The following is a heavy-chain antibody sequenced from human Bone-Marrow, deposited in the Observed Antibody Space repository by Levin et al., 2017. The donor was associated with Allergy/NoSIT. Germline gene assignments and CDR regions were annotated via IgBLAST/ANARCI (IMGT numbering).Heavy chain of an antibody. CDR1: GYTFTGYY. CDR3: ARDLKAAAGIEVWFDP. CDR2: INPNSGGT. J-gene: IGHJ5*02. V-gene: IGHV1-2*02. Sequence: ASVKVSCKASGYTFTGYYMHWVRQAPGQGLEWMGWINPNSGGTNYAQKFQGRVTMTRDTSISTAYMELSRLRSDDTAVYYCARDLKAAAGIEVWFDPWGQGTLVTVSS. D-gene: IGHD6-13*01.